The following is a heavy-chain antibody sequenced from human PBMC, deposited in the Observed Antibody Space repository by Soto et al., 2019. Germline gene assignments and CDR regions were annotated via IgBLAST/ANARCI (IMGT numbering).Heavy chain of an antibody. CDR1: GGSFSGYY. CDR3: ARSSLMVVVVAATPGFDY. J-gene: IGHJ4*02. Sequence: QVQLQQWGAGLLKPSETLSLTCAVYGGSFSGYYWSLIRQPPGKGLEWIGEINHSGSTNYNPSLKSRVTISVDTYKNQFSLKLSSVTAADTAVYYCARSSLMVVVVAATPGFDYWGQGTLVTVSS. CDR2: INHSGST. V-gene: IGHV4-34*01. D-gene: IGHD2-15*01.